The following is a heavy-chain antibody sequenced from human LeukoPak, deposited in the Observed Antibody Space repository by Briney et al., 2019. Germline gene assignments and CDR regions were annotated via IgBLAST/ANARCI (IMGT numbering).Heavy chain of an antibody. D-gene: IGHD6-13*01. CDR2: ISAYNGNT. J-gene: IGHJ4*02. CDR1: GYTFTSYG. CDR3: ARTSSTWYGGVGDY. Sequence: ASVKVSCKASGYTFTSYGISWVRQAPGQGLEWMGWISAYNGNTKNAQKLQGRVTMTTDTSTSTAYMELRSLRPDDTAVYYCARTSSTWYGGVGDYWGQGTLVTVSS. V-gene: IGHV1-18*01.